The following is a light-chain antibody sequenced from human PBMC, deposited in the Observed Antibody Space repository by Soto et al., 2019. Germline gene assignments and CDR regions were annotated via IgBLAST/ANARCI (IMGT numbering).Light chain of an antibody. CDR1: QSLLHSNGKNY. J-gene: IGKJ1*01. CDR3: MQALQAPWT. CDR2: LGS. Sequence: DIVMTQSPLSLPVTPGEPASMSCRSSQSLLHSNGKNYLDWYLQKPGQSPQLLIYLGSNRASGVTDRFSGSGSGTDFTLKISRVEAEDVGIYYCMQALQAPWTFGKGTKVEIK. V-gene: IGKV2-28*01.